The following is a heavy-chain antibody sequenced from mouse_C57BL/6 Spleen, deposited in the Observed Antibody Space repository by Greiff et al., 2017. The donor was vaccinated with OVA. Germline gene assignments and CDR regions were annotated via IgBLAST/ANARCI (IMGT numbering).Heavy chain of an antibody. CDR1: GFTFTSYA. V-gene: IGHV5-4*03. Sequence: EVKLVQSGGGLVKPGGSLKLSCAASGFTFTSYAMSWVRQTPEKRLEWVATISDGGSYTYYPDNVKGRFTISRDNAKNNLYLQMGHLKSEDTAMYYCAIGGLRRDFDYWGQGATLTVSS. CDR3: AIGGLRRDFDY. D-gene: IGHD2-2*01. J-gene: IGHJ2*01. CDR2: ISDGGSYT.